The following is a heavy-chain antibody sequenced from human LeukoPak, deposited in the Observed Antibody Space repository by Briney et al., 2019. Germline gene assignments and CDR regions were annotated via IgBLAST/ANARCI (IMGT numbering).Heavy chain of an antibody. V-gene: IGHV1-69*05. Sequence: SVKVSCKASGGTFNNYAINWVRQAPGQGLEWMGGIIPIFGSSNYAQKFQGRVTMTRDMSTSTVYMELSSLRSEDTAVYYCARAAIMVYAMGYWGQGTLVTVSS. CDR1: GGTFNNYA. CDR3: ARAAIMVYAMGY. D-gene: IGHD2-8*01. CDR2: IIPIFGSS. J-gene: IGHJ4*02.